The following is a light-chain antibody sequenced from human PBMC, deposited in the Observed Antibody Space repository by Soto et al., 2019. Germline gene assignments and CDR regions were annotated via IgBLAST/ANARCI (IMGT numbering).Light chain of an antibody. Sequence: QSALTQPASVSGSPGQSITISCTGTSSDVGGYNYVSWYQQHPGKAPKLMIYDVSIRPSGVSNRFSGSKSGNTASLTISGLQAEDEADYYCSSYTSSCSLYVFGTGTKVTVL. CDR1: SSDVGGYNY. J-gene: IGLJ1*01. V-gene: IGLV2-14*01. CDR3: SSYTSSCSLYV. CDR2: DVS.